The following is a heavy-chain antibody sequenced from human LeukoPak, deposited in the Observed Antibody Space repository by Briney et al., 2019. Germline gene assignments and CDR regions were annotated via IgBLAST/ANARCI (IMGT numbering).Heavy chain of an antibody. CDR1: GFTFSNYA. CDR2: ISNDGRNK. V-gene: IGHV3-30*04. CDR3: AREETWFSTTWYYFDY. D-gene: IGHD2-2*01. J-gene: IGHJ4*02. Sequence: GSLRLSCAASGFTFSNYAMHWVRQAPGKGPEWVALISNDGRNKNYADSVKGRFTISRDNSKNTLFLQMNSLRTEDTALFYCAREETWFSTTWYYFDYWGQGTLVTVSS.